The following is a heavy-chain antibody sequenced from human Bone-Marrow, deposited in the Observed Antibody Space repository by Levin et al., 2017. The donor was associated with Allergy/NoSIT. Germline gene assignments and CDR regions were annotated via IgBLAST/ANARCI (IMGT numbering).Heavy chain of an antibody. CDR2: IGPSNGNT. D-gene: IGHD1-1*01. Sequence: ASVKVSCKASGYSFTTYGISWVRQAPGQGLEWMGWIGPSNGNTWYLQKFQGRVTMTTDTSTNTAYMELTSLRYDDTAVYFCVRGGTLRTPGECYYYGMDVWGQGTTVTVSS. V-gene: IGHV1-18*01. CDR3: VRGGTLRTPGECYYYGMDV. J-gene: IGHJ6*02. CDR1: GYSFTTYG.